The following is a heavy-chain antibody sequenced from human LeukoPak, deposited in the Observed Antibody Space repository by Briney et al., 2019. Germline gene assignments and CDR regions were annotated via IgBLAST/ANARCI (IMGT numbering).Heavy chain of an antibody. CDR1: GGSISSGDYY. D-gene: IGHD3-22*01. CDR2: IYYSGST. V-gene: IGHV4-30-4*01. Sequence: SETLSLTCTVSGGSISSGDYYWSWIRQPPGKGLEWIGYIYYSGSTYYNPSLKSRVTISVDTSKNQFSLKLSSVTAADTAVYYCASVSYFYDSRAAFDIWGQGTMVTVSS. J-gene: IGHJ3*02. CDR3: ASVSYFYDSRAAFDI.